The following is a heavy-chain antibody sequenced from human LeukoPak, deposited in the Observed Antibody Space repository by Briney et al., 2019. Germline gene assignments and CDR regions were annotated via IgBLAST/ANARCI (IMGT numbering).Heavy chain of an antibody. CDR2: INHSGST. J-gene: IGHJ6*03. CDR1: GGSFSGYY. CDR3: ARERSSSWYSYYYYMDV. Sequence: PSETLSLTCAVYGGSFSGYYWSWIRQPPGKGLEWIGEINHSGSTNYNPSLKSRVTMSVDTSKNQFSLKLSSVTAADTAVYYCARERSSSWYSYYYYMDVWGKGTTVTISS. D-gene: IGHD6-13*01. V-gene: IGHV4-34*01.